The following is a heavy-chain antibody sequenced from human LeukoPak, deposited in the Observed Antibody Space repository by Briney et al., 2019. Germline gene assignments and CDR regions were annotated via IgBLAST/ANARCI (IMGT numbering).Heavy chain of an antibody. D-gene: IGHD3-16*01. CDR1: GGSISSSSYY. CDR3: AREITPGIFDY. V-gene: IGHV4-39*02. CDR2: IYYSGST. J-gene: IGHJ4*02. Sequence: PSETLSLTCTVSGGSISSSSYYWGWIRQPPGKGLEWIGSIYYSGSTYYNPSLKSRVTISVDTSKNQFSLKLSSVTAADTAVYYCAREITPGIFDYWGQGTLVTVSS.